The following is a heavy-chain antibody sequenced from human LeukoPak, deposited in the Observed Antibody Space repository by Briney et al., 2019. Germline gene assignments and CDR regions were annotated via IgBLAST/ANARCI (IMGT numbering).Heavy chain of an antibody. Sequence: ASVKVSCKASGYTFTSYGISWVRQAPGQGLEWMGWISAYNGNTNYAQKLQGRVTMTTDTSTSTAYMELRSLRSDDTAVYYCARDLSPDYGGNSGYFDYWGQGTLVTVSS. J-gene: IGHJ4*02. D-gene: IGHD4-23*01. CDR2: ISAYNGNT. CDR3: ARDLSPDYGGNSGYFDY. V-gene: IGHV1-18*01. CDR1: GYTFTSYG.